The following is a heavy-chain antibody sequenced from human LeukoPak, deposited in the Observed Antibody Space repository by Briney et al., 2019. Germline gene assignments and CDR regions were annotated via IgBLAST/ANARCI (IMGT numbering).Heavy chain of an antibody. CDR3: ARDSHYRKYSSSWQGVDY. Sequence: SETLSLTCTVSGGSISSSSYYWGWIRQPPGKGLEWIGSIYYSGSTYYNPSLKSRVTISVDTSKNQFSLKLSSVTAADTAVYYCARDSHYRKYSSSWQGVDYWGQGTLVTVSS. CDR1: GGSISSSSYY. J-gene: IGHJ4*02. V-gene: IGHV4-39*07. D-gene: IGHD6-13*01. CDR2: IYYSGST.